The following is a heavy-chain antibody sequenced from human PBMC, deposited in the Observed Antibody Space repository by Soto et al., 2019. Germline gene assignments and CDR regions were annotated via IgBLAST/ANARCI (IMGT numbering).Heavy chain of an antibody. CDR1: GHTFSSYD. J-gene: IGHJ3*02. V-gene: IGHV1-8*01. D-gene: IGHD2-8*01. Sequence: GASVKVSCKASGHTFSSYDINWVRQATGQGLEWMGWMNPNSGNTGYAQKFQGRVTMTRNTSISTAYMELSSLRSEDTAVYYCARGFVHMVYAHNVDIWGQGTIVTVSS. CDR2: MNPNSGNT. CDR3: ARGFVHMVYAHNVDI.